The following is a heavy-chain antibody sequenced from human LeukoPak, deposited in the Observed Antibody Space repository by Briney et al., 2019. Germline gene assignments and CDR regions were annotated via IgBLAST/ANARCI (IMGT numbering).Heavy chain of an antibody. CDR2: IYYSGST. Sequence: SETLSLTCTVSGGSITSNSYYWGWIRQPSGNGLEWIGSIYYSGSTYYNPSLKSRVTISVDTSKNQFSLKLSSVTAADTAVYYCARGRRDGYMLLWEDYWGQGTLVTVSS. J-gene: IGHJ4*02. V-gene: IGHV4-39*07. D-gene: IGHD5-24*01. CDR1: GGSITSNSYY. CDR3: ARGRRDGYMLLWEDY.